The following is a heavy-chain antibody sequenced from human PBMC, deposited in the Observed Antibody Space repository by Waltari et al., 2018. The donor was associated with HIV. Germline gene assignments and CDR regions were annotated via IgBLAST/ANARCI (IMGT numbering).Heavy chain of an antibody. CDR3: ARLPRYDFWT. D-gene: IGHD3-3*01. CDR1: GGSISINNYY. V-gene: IGHV4-39*01. CDR2: VYYTGST. J-gene: IGHJ5*02. Sequence: QLQLQESGPGLVKASETLSLTCTVSGGSISINNYYWGWIRQPPGKGLEWIGNVYYTGSTYYNPSLKSRVTMSVDTSENQFSLNLRSATAADTAIYYCARLPRYDFWTWGQGTLVTVSS.